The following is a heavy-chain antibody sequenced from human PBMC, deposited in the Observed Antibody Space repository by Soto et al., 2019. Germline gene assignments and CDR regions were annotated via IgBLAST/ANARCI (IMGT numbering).Heavy chain of an antibody. CDR1: GFTFSSYG. D-gene: IGHD2-21*01. CDR3: ARALGVVGNAMIY. V-gene: IGHV3-33*01. J-gene: IGHJ4*02. Sequence: QVQLVESGGGVVQPGRSLRLSCAASGFTFSSYGMHWVRQAPGKGLEWVAVIWYDGSNKYYADSVHGRFTISRDNSKNTLSLQMNRLRAEDTAVDYAARALGVVGNAMIYRGQGPLVTVSS. CDR2: IWYDGSNK.